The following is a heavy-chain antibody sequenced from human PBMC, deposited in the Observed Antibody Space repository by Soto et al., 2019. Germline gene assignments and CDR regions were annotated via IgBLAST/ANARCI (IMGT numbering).Heavy chain of an antibody. CDR1: GGSFSGYY. D-gene: IGHD6-19*01. CDR2: INHIGST. J-gene: IGHJ5*02. V-gene: IGHV4-34*01. CDR3: ARGLLAASGEHLYSSGWYGWFDP. Sequence: SETLSLTCAVYGGSFSGYYWSWIRQPPGKGLEWIGEINHIGSTNYNPTLKSRVTISVDTSKNQFSLKLSSVTAADTAVYYCARGLLAASGEHLYSSGWYGWFDPWGQGTLVTVSS.